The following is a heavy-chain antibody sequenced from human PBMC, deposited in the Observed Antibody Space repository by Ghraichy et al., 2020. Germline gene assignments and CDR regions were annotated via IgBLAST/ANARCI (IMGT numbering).Heavy chain of an antibody. J-gene: IGHJ3*02. CDR1: GFTFSSYA. CDR3: AKVPNYYGSGSYYIEGDAFDI. V-gene: IGHV3-23*01. Sequence: GGSLRLSCAASGFTFSSYAMSWVRQAPGKGLEWVSAISGSGGSTYYADSVKGRFTISRDNSKNTLYLQMNSLRAEDTAVYYCAKVPNYYGSGSYYIEGDAFDIWGQGTMVTVSS. D-gene: IGHD3-10*01. CDR2: ISGSGGST.